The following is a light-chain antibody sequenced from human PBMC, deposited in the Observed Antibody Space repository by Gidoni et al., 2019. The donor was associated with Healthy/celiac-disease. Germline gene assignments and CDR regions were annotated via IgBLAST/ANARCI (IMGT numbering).Light chain of an antibody. Sequence: EIVMTQSPATLSVSPGERATLSCRASQSVSSNLAWYQQKPGQAPRLLIYGASTRATGIPAMFSGSGSGTEFTLTISSLQSEDFAVYSCQQYNNWPRRTFGQGTKVEIK. J-gene: IGKJ1*01. CDR3: QQYNNWPRRT. V-gene: IGKV3-15*01. CDR1: QSVSSN. CDR2: GAS.